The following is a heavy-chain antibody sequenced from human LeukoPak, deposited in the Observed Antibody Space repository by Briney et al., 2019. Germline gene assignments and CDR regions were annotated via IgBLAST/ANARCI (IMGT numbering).Heavy chain of an antibody. CDR2: IYHSGST. CDR3: ARGGWSAFDI. CDR1: GYSISSGYY. Sequence: SETLSLTCTVSGYSISSGYYWGWIRQPPGKGLEWIGSIYHSGSTYYNPSLKSRVTISVDTSKNQFSLKLSSVTAADTAVYYCARGGWSAFDIWGQGTMVTVSS. V-gene: IGHV4-38-2*02. D-gene: IGHD3-10*01. J-gene: IGHJ3*02.